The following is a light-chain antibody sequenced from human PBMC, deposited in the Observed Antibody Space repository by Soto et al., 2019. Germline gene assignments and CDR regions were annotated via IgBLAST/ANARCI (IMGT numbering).Light chain of an antibody. CDR3: SSYTSSSTLVV. J-gene: IGLJ2*01. CDR1: SSDVGGYNY. CDR2: DVN. V-gene: IGLV2-14*01. Sequence: QSVLTQPASVSGSPGQSITISCTGTSSDVGGYNYVSWYQQQPGKAPKLMIYDVNNRPSGVSNRFSGSKSGNTASLTISGPQAEDEADYYCSSYTSSSTLVVFGGGTKVTVL.